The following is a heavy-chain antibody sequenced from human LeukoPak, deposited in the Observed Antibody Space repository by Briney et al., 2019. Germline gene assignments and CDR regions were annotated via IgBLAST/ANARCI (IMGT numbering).Heavy chain of an antibody. CDR3: AKDREQQLALYYFDY. D-gene: IGHD6-13*01. CDR2: ISDSGDDT. CDR1: GFTFSSYA. Sequence: GRSLRLSCAASGFTFSSYAMTWVRQAPGKGLEWVSGISDSGDDTYYADSVKGRFTISRDNSKNTLYLQMNSLRAEDTAVYYCAKDREQQLALYYFDYWGQGTLVTVSS. J-gene: IGHJ4*02. V-gene: IGHV3-23*01.